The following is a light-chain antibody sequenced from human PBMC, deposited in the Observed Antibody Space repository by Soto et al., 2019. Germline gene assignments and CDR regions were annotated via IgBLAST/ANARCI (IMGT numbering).Light chain of an antibody. CDR2: GAS. CDR1: QSVSTY. J-gene: IGKJ4*01. CDR3: QQYVTSLT. V-gene: IGKV3-20*01. Sequence: EIVMTQSPATLSVSLGDRATLSCRASQSVSTYLAWYQQKPGQAPRLLIYGASSRATGIPDRFSGSGSGTDFTLTISRLEPEDFAVYYCQQYVTSLTFGGGTKVDIK.